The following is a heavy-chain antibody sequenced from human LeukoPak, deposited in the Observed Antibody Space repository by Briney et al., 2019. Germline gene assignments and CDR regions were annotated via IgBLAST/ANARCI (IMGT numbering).Heavy chain of an antibody. D-gene: IGHD2-21*02. J-gene: IGHJ4*02. CDR1: GXXXSGYY. CDR2: INHSGST. Sequence: SETLSXTXXVXGXXXSGYYWSWIRQPPGKGLEWIGEINHSGSTNYNPSLKSRVTISVDTSKNQFSLKLSSVTAADTAVYYCARGLGRLQRKDYWGQGTLVTVSS. V-gene: IGHV4-34*01. CDR3: ARGLGRLQRKDY.